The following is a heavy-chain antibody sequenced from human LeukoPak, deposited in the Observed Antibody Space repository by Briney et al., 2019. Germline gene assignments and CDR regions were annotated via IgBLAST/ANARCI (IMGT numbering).Heavy chain of an antibody. CDR3: ARDLALGYCSGGSCSNFDY. CDR1: GYTFTSYG. J-gene: IGHJ4*02. V-gene: IGHV1-18*01. D-gene: IGHD2-15*01. CDR2: ISAYNGNT. Sequence: GASVKVSCKASGYTFTSYGISWVRQAPGQGLEWRGWISAYNGNTNYAQKLQGRVTMTTDTSTSTAYMELRSLRSDDTAVYYCARDLALGYCSGGSCSNFDYWGQGTLVTVSS.